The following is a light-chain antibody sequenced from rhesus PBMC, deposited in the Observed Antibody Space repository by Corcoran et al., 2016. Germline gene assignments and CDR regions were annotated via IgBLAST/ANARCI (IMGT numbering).Light chain of an antibody. CDR2: DVS. CDR1: QSLLASEYGNTY. Sequence: DIVMTQTPLSLPVTLGEPASISCRSSQSLLASEYGNTYLDWSLQKPGQSPRLLIYDVSNRASGVPDRLSGSGSETDFTLKISRVEAEDVGVYYCMQALEFPLTFGGGTKVELK. CDR3: MQALEFPLT. V-gene: IGKV2-104*01. J-gene: IGKJ4*01.